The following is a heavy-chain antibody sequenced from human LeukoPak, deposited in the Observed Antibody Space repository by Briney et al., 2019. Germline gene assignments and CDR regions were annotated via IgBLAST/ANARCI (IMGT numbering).Heavy chain of an antibody. D-gene: IGHD6-19*01. Sequence: PSETLSLTCTVSGGSISSYYWSWIRQPPGKGLEWTGYIYYSGSTNYNPSLKSRVTISVDTSKNQFSLKLSSVTAADTAVYYCARSIGSGRLDYWGQGTLVTVSS. CDR3: ARSIGSGRLDY. CDR1: GGSISSYY. J-gene: IGHJ4*02. CDR2: IYYSGST. V-gene: IGHV4-59*08.